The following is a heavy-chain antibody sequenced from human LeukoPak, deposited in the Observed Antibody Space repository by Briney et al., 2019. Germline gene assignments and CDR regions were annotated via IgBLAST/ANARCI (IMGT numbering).Heavy chain of an antibody. Sequence: PSETLSLTCTVSGGSISSGSYYWSWIRQPAGKGLEWVGRTYTSGGTIYNPSLESRVTISLDTSKNQFSLKLSSVTAADTAVYYCARDSSLSGWFDPWGQGTLVTVSS. V-gene: IGHV4-61*02. D-gene: IGHD3-10*01. CDR2: TYTSGGT. CDR3: ARDSSLSGWFDP. J-gene: IGHJ5*02. CDR1: GGSISSGSYY.